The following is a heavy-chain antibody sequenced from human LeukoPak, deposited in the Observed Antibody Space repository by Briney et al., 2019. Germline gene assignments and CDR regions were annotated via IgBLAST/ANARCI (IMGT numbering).Heavy chain of an antibody. CDR1: GFTFSSYA. J-gene: IGHJ5*02. Sequence: GGSLRLSCAASGFTFSSYAMNWVRQAPGKGLEWVSVISGSGGSTYYADSVKGRFTISRDNSKNTLYLQMNSLRAEDTAVYYCARDHVGWFDPWGQGILVTVSS. CDR3: ARDHVGWFDP. V-gene: IGHV3-23*01. CDR2: ISGSGGST. D-gene: IGHD1-26*01.